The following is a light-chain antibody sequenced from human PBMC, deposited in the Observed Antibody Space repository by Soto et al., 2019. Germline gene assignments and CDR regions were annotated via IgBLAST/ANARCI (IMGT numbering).Light chain of an antibody. CDR1: QEISNY. Sequence: DIQMTQSPSSLSASVGDRVTITCQASQEISNYLNWYQQKAGKAPKLLIYDASNLETGVPSRFSGSGSGTDFTFTISSLQPEDIATYYCQQYDNIPRTFVQGTKVEIK. CDR3: QQYDNIPRT. V-gene: IGKV1-33*01. J-gene: IGKJ1*01. CDR2: DAS.